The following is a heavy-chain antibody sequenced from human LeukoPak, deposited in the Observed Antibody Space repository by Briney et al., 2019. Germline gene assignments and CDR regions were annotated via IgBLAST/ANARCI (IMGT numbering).Heavy chain of an antibody. CDR3: ARHVVQGVGPVDD. CDR1: GASISSSYYY. J-gene: IGHJ4*02. CDR2: IYYTGNT. V-gene: IGHV4-39*01. D-gene: IGHD3-10*01. Sequence: SETLTHTCTISGASISSSYYYWGWIRQPPGKGLKWIGSIYYTGNTYYNPSLKSRVTISVDTSKNQLSLKLSSVTAADTAVYYCARHVVQGVGPVDDWGQVTLVTVSS.